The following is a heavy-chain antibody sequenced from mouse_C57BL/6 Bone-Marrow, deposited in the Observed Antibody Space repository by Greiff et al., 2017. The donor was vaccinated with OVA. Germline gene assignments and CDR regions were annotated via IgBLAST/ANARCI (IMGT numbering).Heavy chain of an antibody. D-gene: IGHD1-1*01. CDR3: ARRSSSYFDY. Sequence: VKLQESGAELARPGASVKLSCKASGYTFTSYGISWVKQRTGQGLEWIGEIYPRSGNTYYNEKFKGKATLTADKSSSTAYMELRSLTSEDSAVYFCARRSSSYFDYWGQGTTLTVSS. CDR2: IYPRSGNT. V-gene: IGHV1-81*01. J-gene: IGHJ2*01. CDR1: GYTFTSYG.